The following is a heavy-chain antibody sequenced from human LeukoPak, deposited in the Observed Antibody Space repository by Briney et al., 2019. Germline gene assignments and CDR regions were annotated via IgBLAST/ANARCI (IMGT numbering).Heavy chain of an antibody. J-gene: IGHJ3*02. Sequence: PSETLSLTCTVSGGSISSYYWSWIRQPPGKGLEWIGYIYYSGSTNYNPSLKSRVTISVDTSKNQFSLKLSSVTAADTAVYYCARDTDSSGWSRGAFDIWGQGTMVTVSS. CDR2: IYYSGST. D-gene: IGHD6-19*01. CDR3: ARDTDSSGWSRGAFDI. V-gene: IGHV4-59*01. CDR1: GGSISSYY.